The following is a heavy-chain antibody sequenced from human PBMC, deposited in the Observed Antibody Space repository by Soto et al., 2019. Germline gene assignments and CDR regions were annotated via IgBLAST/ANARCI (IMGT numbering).Heavy chain of an antibody. V-gene: IGHV4-61*01. CDR3: AREYYDYVWGSYRYWGFDY. D-gene: IGHD3-16*02. CDR2: IYYSGST. J-gene: IGHJ4*02. Sequence: SETLSLTCTVSGGSVSGGSYYWSWIRQPPGKGLEWIGYIYYSGSTNYNPSLKSRVTISVDTSKNQFSLKLSSVTAADTAVYYCAREYYDYVWGSYRYWGFDYWGQGTLVTVSS. CDR1: GGSVSGGSYY.